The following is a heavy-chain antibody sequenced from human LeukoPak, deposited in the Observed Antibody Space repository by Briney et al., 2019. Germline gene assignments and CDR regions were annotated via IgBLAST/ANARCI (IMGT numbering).Heavy chain of an antibody. CDR1: GYSFTSYG. CDR2: ISAYNGNT. CDR3: ARGSSIAAATDGY. J-gene: IGHJ4*02. V-gene: IGHV1-18*01. Sequence: GESLKISCKGSGYSFTSYGISWVRQAPGQGLEWMGWISAYNGNTNYAQKLQGRVTMTTDTSTSTAYMELRSLRSDDTAVYYCARGSSIAAATDGYWGQGTLVTVSS. D-gene: IGHD6-13*01.